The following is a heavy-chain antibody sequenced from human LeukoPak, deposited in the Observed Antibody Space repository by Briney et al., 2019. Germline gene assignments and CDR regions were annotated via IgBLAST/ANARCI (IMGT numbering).Heavy chain of an antibody. CDR3: AKGFSYFDY. V-gene: IGHV3-30*02. Sequence: PGGSLRLSCTASGFTFSSYGMHWVRQAPGKGLEWVAFIRYDGSNKHYADSVKGRFTISRDNSKNTLYLQTNSLRAEDTALYYCAKGFSYFDYWGQGTLVTVSS. CDR2: IRYDGSNK. J-gene: IGHJ4*02. CDR1: GFTFSSYG.